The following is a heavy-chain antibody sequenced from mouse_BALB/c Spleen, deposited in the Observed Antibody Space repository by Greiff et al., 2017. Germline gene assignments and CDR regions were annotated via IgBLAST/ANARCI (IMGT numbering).Heavy chain of an antibody. CDR2: ISDGGSYT. CDR3: ARDGYYAMDY. V-gene: IGHV5-4*02. Sequence: EVKLVESGGGLVKPGGSLKLSCAASGFTFSDYYMEWVRQTPEKRLEWVATISDGGSYTYYPDSVKGRFTISRDNAKNNLYLQMSSLKSEDTAMYYCARDGYYAMDYWGQGTSVTVSS. CDR1: GFTFSDYY. J-gene: IGHJ4*01.